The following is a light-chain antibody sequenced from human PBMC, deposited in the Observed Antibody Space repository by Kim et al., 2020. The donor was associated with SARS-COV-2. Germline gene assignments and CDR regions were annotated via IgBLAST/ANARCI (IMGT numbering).Light chain of an antibody. CDR3: QQYGSSPKIT. Sequence: GGGTTLPCRTSQSLSGRHLAWYQQKPGPAPRLLIYGASSRAPGIPDRFRGSGSGTGFTLSISRLEPEDFAVYYCQQYGSSPKITFGQGTRLEIK. CDR2: GAS. J-gene: IGKJ5*01. V-gene: IGKV3-20*01. CDR1: QSLSGRH.